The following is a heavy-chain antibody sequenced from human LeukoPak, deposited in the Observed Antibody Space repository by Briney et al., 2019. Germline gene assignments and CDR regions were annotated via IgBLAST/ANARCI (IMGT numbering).Heavy chain of an antibody. CDR1: GFIFNDYS. D-gene: IGHD3-22*01. Sequence: AASGFIFNDYSLVGAGPAPGKGLEWVSAISNDGGGTTYADFVKGRFSVSRDNSKNTLFLQMNSLRAEDTALYYCAKGSSGYFFDLWGQGTLVTVSS. CDR2: ISNDGGGT. V-gene: IGHV3-23*01. CDR3: AKGSSGYFFDL. J-gene: IGHJ4*02.